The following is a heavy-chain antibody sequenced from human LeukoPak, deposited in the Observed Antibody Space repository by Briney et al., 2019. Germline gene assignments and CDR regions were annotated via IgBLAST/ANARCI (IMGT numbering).Heavy chain of an antibody. CDR2: IGPTGSDR. V-gene: IGHV3-21*04. CDR3: ARTEYYYDSSGYLIDAFDI. J-gene: IGHJ3*02. Sequence: GGSLRLSCTASGLTFSTSGFNWVRQAPGKGLEWVASIGPTGSDRYHADSIKGRFTISRDNANNFLYLQMNSLRAEDTAVYYCARTEYYYDSSGYLIDAFDIWGQGTMVTVSS. CDR1: GLTFSTSG. D-gene: IGHD3-22*01.